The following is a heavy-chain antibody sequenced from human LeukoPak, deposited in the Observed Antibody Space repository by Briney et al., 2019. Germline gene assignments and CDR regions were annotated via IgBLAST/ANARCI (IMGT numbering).Heavy chain of an antibody. D-gene: IGHD2/OR15-2a*01. CDR3: ARGVLHFDY. CDR2: IAYDGSNI. J-gene: IGHJ4*02. V-gene: IGHV3-30*04. Sequence: AGGSLRLSCAASGFTFSSYAMHWVRQAPGKGLEWVAVIAYDGSNIYYADSVKGRFTISRDNSKNTLYLQMNSLRAEDTALYYCARGVLHFDYWGQGTLVTVSS. CDR1: GFTFSSYA.